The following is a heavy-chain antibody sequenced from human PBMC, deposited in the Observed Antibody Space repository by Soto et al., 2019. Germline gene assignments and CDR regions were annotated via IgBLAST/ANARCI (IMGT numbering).Heavy chain of an antibody. D-gene: IGHD6-13*01. V-gene: IGHV5-51*01. CDR2: IYPGDSDT. CDR3: ARHNHIAAAGTYYYGMDV. Sequence: PGESLKISCKGSGYSFTSFWIGWVRQMPGKGLEWMGIIYPGDSDTRYSPSFQGQVTISADKSISTAYLQWSSLKASDTAMYYCARHNHIAAAGTYYYGMDVWGQGTTVTVSS. J-gene: IGHJ6*02. CDR1: GYSFTSFW.